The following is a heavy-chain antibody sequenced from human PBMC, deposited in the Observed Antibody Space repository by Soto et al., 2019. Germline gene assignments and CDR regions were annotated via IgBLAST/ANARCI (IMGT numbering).Heavy chain of an antibody. CDR1: GGSISSYY. Sequence: SETLSLTCTFSGGSISSYYWSWIRQPPGKGLEWIGYIYYSGSTNYNPSLKSRVTISVDTSKNQFSLKLSSVTAADTAVYYCARAGTTNHQNWFDPWGQGTLVTVSS. J-gene: IGHJ5*02. CDR3: ARAGTTNHQNWFDP. CDR2: IYYSGST. D-gene: IGHD1-7*01. V-gene: IGHV4-59*12.